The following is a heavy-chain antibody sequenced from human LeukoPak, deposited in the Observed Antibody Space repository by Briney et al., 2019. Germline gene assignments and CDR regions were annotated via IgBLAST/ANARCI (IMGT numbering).Heavy chain of an antibody. Sequence: PGGSLRLSCAASGFTFSTYWMHWVRQAPGKGLVWVSRFNSDGSSTYYADSVKGRFTISRDNAKNTLYLQMNSLRVEDTAFYYCAKDNRRHYTSGPNPDSLHWGQGALVTVSS. CDR2: FNSDGSST. CDR3: AKDNRRHYTSGPNPDSLH. D-gene: IGHD6-19*01. J-gene: IGHJ4*02. V-gene: IGHV3-74*01. CDR1: GFTFSTYW.